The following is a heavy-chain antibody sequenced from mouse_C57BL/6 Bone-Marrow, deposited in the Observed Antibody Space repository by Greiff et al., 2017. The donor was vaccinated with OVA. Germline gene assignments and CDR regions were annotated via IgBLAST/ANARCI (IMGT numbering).Heavy chain of an antibody. V-gene: IGHV1-78*01. Sequence: QVQLQQSDAELVKPGASVKISCKASGYTFTNHTIHWMKQRPEQGLEWIGYIYPRDSNTKYNEKFKGKATLTADKSSSTAYMQLNSLTSEDSAVYCCARRGCYRYFDFWGTGTTVTVSS. CDR2: IYPRDSNT. CDR3: ARRGCYRYFDF. CDR1: GYTFTNHT. J-gene: IGHJ1*03.